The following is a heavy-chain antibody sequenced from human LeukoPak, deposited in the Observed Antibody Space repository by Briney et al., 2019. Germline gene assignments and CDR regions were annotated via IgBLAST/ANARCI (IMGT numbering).Heavy chain of an antibody. V-gene: IGHV3-23*01. CDR3: AKDRVDYYDSSGYNNWFDP. Sequence: GGSLRLSCAASGFTFVSYGFSWVRQAPGKGLEWVSAISGSGGSTYYADSVKGRFTISRDNSKNTLYLQMDSLRAEDTAVYYCAKDRVDYYDSSGYNNWFDPWGQGTLVTVSS. CDR1: GFTFVSYG. J-gene: IGHJ5*02. CDR2: ISGSGGST. D-gene: IGHD3-22*01.